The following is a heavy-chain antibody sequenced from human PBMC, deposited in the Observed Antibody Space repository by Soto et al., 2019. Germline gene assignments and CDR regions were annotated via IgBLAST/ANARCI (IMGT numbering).Heavy chain of an antibody. CDR2: IYHSGST. J-gene: IGHJ5*02. Sequence: SETLSLTCAVSGGSISSAGYSWSWIRQPPGKGLEWIGYIYHSGSTYYNPSLKSRVTISVDRSKNQFSPKLSSVTAADTAVYYCARALRDSPGWFDPWGQGTLVTVSS. CDR3: ARALRDSPGWFDP. CDR1: GGSISSAGYS. V-gene: IGHV4-30-2*01. D-gene: IGHD2-21*01.